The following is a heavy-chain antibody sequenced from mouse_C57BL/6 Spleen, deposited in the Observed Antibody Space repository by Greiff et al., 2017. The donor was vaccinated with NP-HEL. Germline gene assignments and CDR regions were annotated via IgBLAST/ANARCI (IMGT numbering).Heavy chain of an antibody. V-gene: IGHV5-17*01. Sequence: EVNVVESGGGLVKPGGSLKLSCAASGFTFSDYGMHWVRQAPEKGLEWVAYISSGSSTIYYADTVKGRFTISRDNAKNTLFLQMTSLRSEDTAMYYCARGGTYWYFDVWGTGTTVTVSS. CDR2: ISSGSSTI. D-gene: IGHD3-3*01. CDR1: GFTFSDYG. CDR3: ARGGTYWYFDV. J-gene: IGHJ1*03.